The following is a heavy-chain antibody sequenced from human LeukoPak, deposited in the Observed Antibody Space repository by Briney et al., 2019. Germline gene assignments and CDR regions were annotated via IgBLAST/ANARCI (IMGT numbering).Heavy chain of an antibody. D-gene: IGHD3-3*01. Sequence: GASVTVSCTASGYTFTSYGISWVRQAPGQGLEWMGWISAYNGNTNYAQKLQGRVTMTTDTSTSTAYMELRSLRSDDTAVYYCARDRYDFWSGYYVKRDAFDIWGQGTMVTVSS. CDR3: ARDRYDFWSGYYVKRDAFDI. J-gene: IGHJ3*02. CDR2: ISAYNGNT. V-gene: IGHV1-18*01. CDR1: GYTFTSYG.